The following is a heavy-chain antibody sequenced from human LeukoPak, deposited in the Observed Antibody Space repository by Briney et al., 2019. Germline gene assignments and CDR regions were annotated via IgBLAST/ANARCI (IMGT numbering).Heavy chain of an antibody. J-gene: IGHJ4*02. Sequence: ASVKVSCKASGYTFTGYYMHWVRQAPGQGLEWMGWINPNSGGTNYAQKFQGSVTMTRDTSISTAYMELSRLRSDDTAVYYCAGFRPERYYFDYWGQGTLVTVSS. CDR2: INPNSGGT. V-gene: IGHV1-2*02. CDR1: GYTFTGYY. D-gene: IGHD1-14*01. CDR3: AGFRPERYYFDY.